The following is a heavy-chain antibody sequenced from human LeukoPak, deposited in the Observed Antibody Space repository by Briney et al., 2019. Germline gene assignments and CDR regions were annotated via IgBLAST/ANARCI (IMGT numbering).Heavy chain of an antibody. CDR2: NSTNSDIR. V-gene: IGHV1-18*01. J-gene: IGHJ5*02. D-gene: IGHD1-26*01. CDR3: ARDWDAMNNCFDP. CDR1: GYTFTNYG. Sequence: GASVKVSCKASGYTFTNYGISWVRQAPGQGLEWMGWNSTNSDIRTYAQTLQGRFTMTTDTATTTAYMELNNLTFDDTAVYYCARDWDAMNNCFDPWGQGTPVTVSS.